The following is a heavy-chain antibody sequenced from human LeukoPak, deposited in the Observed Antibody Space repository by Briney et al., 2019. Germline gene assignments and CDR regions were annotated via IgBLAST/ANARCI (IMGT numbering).Heavy chain of an antibody. CDR2: ISGSGGST. J-gene: IGHJ5*02. CDR1: GFTFSSYA. Sequence: GGSLRLSCAASGFTFSSYAMSWVRQAPGKGLEWVSAISGSGGSTYYADSVKGRFTISRDNSKNTLYLQMNSLRAEDTAVYYCAKAGVLWFGELSGWFDPWGQGTLVTVSS. V-gene: IGHV3-23*01. D-gene: IGHD3-10*01. CDR3: AKAGVLWFGELSGWFDP.